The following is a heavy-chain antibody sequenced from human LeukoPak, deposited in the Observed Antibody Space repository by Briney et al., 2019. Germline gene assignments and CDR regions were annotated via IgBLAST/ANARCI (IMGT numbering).Heavy chain of an antibody. CDR3: TKDQDFRLGSMDH. CDR2: IADIGDRA. J-gene: IGHJ4*02. D-gene: IGHD7-27*01. Sequence: PLGSLRLSCGPSGVIFRTYAITWVRQAPGQGLEWVSTIADIGDRAFYIYPVRRRFTISRADSNNTLYLQMTSLPAEDTAVYYCTKDQDFRLGSMDHWAQGTLLTVSS. V-gene: IGHV3-23*01. CDR1: GVIFRTYA.